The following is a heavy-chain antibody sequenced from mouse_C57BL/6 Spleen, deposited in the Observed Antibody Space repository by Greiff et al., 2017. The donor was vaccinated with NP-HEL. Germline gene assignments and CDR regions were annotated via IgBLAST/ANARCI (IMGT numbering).Heavy chain of an antibody. V-gene: IGHV1-53*01. D-gene: IGHD1-1*01. CDR2: INPSNGGT. J-gene: IGHJ4*01. CDR3: ARWNTTVVTYYYAMDY. Sequence: VQLQQPGTELVKPGASVKLSCKASGYTFTSYWMHWVKQRPGQGLEWIGNINPSNGGTNYNEKFKSKATLTVDKSSSTAYMQLSSLTSEYSAVYYCARWNTTVVTYYYAMDYWGQGTSVTVSS. CDR1: GYTFTSYW.